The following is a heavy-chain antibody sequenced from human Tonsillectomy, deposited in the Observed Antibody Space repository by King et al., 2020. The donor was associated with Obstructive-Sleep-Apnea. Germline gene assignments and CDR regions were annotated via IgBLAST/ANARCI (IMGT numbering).Heavy chain of an antibody. J-gene: IGHJ4*02. CDR2: IVYDGNNQ. CDR3: AREDRVGATYFLDY. Sequence: VQLVESGGGVVQPGRSLRLSCVASGFTFSTYSMHWVRQAPGKGLEWVAVIVYDGNNQYYADSVKGRFTISRDNSKNTLFLQMNSLRSEDTAVYYCAREDRVGATYFLDYWGQGTLVTVSS. CDR1: GFTFSTYS. V-gene: IGHV3-30-3*01. D-gene: IGHD1-26*01.